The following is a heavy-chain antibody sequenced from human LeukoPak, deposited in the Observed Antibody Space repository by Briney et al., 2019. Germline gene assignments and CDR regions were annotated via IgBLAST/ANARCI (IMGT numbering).Heavy chain of an antibody. CDR1: GGSTSSYY. CDR3: ARHDGNWNREFDY. Sequence: PSETLSLTRAVSGGSTSSYYWSWIRQPPGKGLEWIGYIFYSGNTKYNPSLKSRLTISVDTSKNQFSLKLSSVTAADTAVYYCARHDGNWNREFDYWGQGTLVTVSS. D-gene: IGHD1-1*01. V-gene: IGHV4-59*08. J-gene: IGHJ4*02. CDR2: IFYSGNT.